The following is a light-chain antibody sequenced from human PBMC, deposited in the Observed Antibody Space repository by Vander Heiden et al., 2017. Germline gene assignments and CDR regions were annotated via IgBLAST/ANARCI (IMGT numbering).Light chain of an antibody. V-gene: IGKV3-20*01. J-gene: IGKJ3*01. CDR3: QQYGSSLFT. CDR1: QSVSSSY. Sequence: IVFTQSPVTLSLSPGERATLSCRASQSVSSSYLAWYQQKPGQAPRLLIYGASSRATGIPDRFSGSGSGTDFTLTISRLEPEDFAVYYCQQYGSSLFTFGPGTKVDIK. CDR2: GAS.